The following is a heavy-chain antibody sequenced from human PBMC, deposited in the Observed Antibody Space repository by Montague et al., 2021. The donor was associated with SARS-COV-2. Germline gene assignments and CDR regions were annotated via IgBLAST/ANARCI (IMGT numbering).Heavy chain of an antibody. CDR3: ARVRQWLVPFDY. J-gene: IGHJ4*02. D-gene: IGHD6-19*01. Sequence: SETLSLTCTVSGDSISHSSYYWGWIRQPPGKGLEWIGSIYYSGSTYYNPSLKRRVTISVDTSKNQVSLKLNSVTAADTAVYYCARVRQWLVPFDYWGQGTLVTVSS. CDR2: IYYSGST. V-gene: IGHV4-39*07. CDR1: GDSISHSSYY.